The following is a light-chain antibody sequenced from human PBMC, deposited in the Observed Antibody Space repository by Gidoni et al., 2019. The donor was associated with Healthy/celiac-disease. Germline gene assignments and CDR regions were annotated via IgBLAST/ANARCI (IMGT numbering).Light chain of an antibody. CDR3: AAWDDSRVV. J-gene: IGLJ2*01. CDR2: RNN. CDR1: GSNIGSNY. V-gene: IGLV1-47*01. Sequence: QSVLTQPPSASGTPGQRVTISCSGSGSNIGSNYVYWYQQLPGTAPKLLIYRNNQRPSGVPDRFSGSKSGTSASLAISGLRSEDEADYYCAAWDDSRVVFGGGTKLTVL.